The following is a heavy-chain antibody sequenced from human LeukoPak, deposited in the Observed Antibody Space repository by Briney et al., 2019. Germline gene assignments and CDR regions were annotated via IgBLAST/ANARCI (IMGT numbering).Heavy chain of an antibody. CDR3: ARDRTRSNWNYWYFDL. J-gene: IGHJ2*01. V-gene: IGHV1-2*02. D-gene: IGHD1-20*01. CDR2: INPNSGGT. CDR1: GYTFTGYY. Sequence: ASVKVSCKASGYTFTGYYMHWVRQAPGQGLEWMGWINPNSGGTNYAQKFQGRVTMTRDTSISTAYMELSRLRSDDTAVYYCARDRTRSNWNYWYFDLWGRGTLVTVSS.